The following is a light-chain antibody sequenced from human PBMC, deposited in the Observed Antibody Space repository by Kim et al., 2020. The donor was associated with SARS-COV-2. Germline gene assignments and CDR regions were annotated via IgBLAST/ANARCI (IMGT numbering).Light chain of an antibody. CDR1: SLRGYY. CDR2: GKN. CDR3: NSRDSSGNHLGV. V-gene: IGLV3-19*01. J-gene: IGLJ3*02. Sequence: LGQTVRITCHGDSLRGYYARWYQQKPGPAPVLVIYGKNNRPSGIPDRFSGSSSGNTASLTITGAQAEDEADYYCNSRDSSGNHLGVFGGGTQLTVL.